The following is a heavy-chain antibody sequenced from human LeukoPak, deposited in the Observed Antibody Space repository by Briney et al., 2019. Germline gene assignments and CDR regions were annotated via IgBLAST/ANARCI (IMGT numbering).Heavy chain of an antibody. CDR2: IYTSGST. CDR1: GGSISSYY. Sequence: PSETLSLTCTVSGGSISSYYWSWVRQPAGKGLEWIGRIYTSGSTNYSPSLKSRVTMSVDTSKKQFSLNLSSVTAADTAVYYCARDTEAKRGSPYGIRNWGQGTLVTVSS. J-gene: IGHJ4*02. V-gene: IGHV4-4*07. D-gene: IGHD3-10*01. CDR3: ARDTEAKRGSPYGIRN.